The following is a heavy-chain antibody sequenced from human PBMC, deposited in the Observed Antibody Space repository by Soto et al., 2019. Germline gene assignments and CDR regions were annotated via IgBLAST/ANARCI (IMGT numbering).Heavy chain of an antibody. CDR3: AHRRMITGTTINWFDP. CDR1: GFSLSTSGVG. Sequence: QITLKESGPTLVKPTQTLTLTCTFSGFSLSTSGVGVGWIRQPPGKALEWLALIYWDDDKRYSPSLKSRLTITKDTSKNQVVLTMTNMDPVDTATYYCAHRRMITGTTINWFDPWGQGTLVTVSS. D-gene: IGHD1-7*01. J-gene: IGHJ5*02. V-gene: IGHV2-5*02. CDR2: IYWDDDK.